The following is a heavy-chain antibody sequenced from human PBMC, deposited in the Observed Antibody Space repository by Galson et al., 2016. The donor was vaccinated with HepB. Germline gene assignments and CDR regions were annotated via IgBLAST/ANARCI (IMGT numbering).Heavy chain of an antibody. CDR3: ARGPSFFGICGGPYVSFDS. V-gene: IGHV3-30*04. D-gene: IGHD2-21*01. J-gene: IGHJ4*02. CDR2: VSYDGANK. CDR1: GFTFTTFA. Sequence: SLRLSCAASGFTFTTFAMHWVRQAPGKGLEWVAVVSYDGANKYYTDSVKGRFTISRDNSKHTLYLQMNSLRPEDTAVYYCARGPSFFGICGGPYVSFDSWGQGTLVTVSS.